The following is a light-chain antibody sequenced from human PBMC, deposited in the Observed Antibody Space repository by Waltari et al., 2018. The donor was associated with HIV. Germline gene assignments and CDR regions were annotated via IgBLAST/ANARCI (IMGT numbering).Light chain of an antibody. CDR1: SIDISGFSH. Sequence: QTALTQPASVSGSPGQSITISCRGPSIDISGFSHVSWFQHHPGKAPKLIMFDVSIRPSGLSNRFSGSKSGITASLTISGLQTEDEADYYCSSYTSYSRLVFGTGTKVTV. V-gene: IGLV2-14*01. CDR3: SSYTSYSRLV. J-gene: IGLJ1*01. CDR2: DVS.